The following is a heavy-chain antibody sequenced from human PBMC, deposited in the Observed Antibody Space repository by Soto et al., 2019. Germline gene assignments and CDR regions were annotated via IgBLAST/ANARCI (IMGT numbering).Heavy chain of an antibody. V-gene: IGHV5-51*01. Sequence: GESLKISCKGSGYSFTSYWIGWVRQMPGKGLEWMGIIYPGDSDTRYSPSFQGQVTISADKSISTAYLQWSSLKASDTAMYYCASYYDSSGYYHGPFDYWGQGTLVTVSS. CDR2: IYPGDSDT. D-gene: IGHD3-22*01. CDR1: GYSFTSYW. J-gene: IGHJ4*02. CDR3: ASYYDSSGYYHGPFDY.